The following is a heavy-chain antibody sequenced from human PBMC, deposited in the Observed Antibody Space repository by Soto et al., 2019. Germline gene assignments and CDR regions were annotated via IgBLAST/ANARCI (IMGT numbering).Heavy chain of an antibody. CDR2: LTSGGTT. Sequence: QVQLVESGGGLVEPGGSLRLSCAASGFKFGDHYMTWIRQAPGKGLEWVSTLTSGGTTFYADSVKGRFTISRDNSKNTLSLQMHSLRTEDTALYYCAKRATTVPTPGNYFDCWGQGTLVTVSS. CDR1: GFKFGDHY. J-gene: IGHJ4*02. D-gene: IGHD2-15*01. V-gene: IGHV3-11*01. CDR3: AKRATTVPTPGNYFDC.